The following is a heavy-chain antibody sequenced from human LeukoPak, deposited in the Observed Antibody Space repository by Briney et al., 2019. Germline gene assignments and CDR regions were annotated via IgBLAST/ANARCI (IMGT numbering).Heavy chain of an antibody. D-gene: IGHD5-24*01. J-gene: IGHJ4*02. CDR2: IYYSGSS. V-gene: IGHV4-31*03. CDR1: GGSINNGGFY. Sequence: PSQTLSLTCTVSGGSINNGGFYWSWIRQHPGKGLEWIGYIYYSGSSYYNPSLRSRVTISVDTSKNHFSLKLSSVTAADTAVYYCARNRDGYNSFDYWGQGTLVTVSS. CDR3: ARNRDGYNSFDY.